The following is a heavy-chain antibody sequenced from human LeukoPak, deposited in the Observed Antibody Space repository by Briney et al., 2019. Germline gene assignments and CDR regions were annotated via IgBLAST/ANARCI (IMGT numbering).Heavy chain of an antibody. Sequence: GSLRLSCAASGFTFSNAWMSWVRQAPGKGLEWIGYIYTSGSTNYNPSLKSRVTISVDTSKNQFSLKLSSVTAADTAVYYCARQAFYDFSLEPWGQGTLVTVSS. V-gene: IGHV4-4*09. CDR1: GFTFSNAW. D-gene: IGHD3-3*01. CDR2: IYTSGST. J-gene: IGHJ4*02. CDR3: ARQAFYDFSLEP.